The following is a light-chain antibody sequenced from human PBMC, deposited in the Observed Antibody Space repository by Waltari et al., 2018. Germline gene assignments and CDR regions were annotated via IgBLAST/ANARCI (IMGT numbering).Light chain of an antibody. Sequence: QSVLTQPPSVSGAPGQRVTISCSGANSNIGAFQLHWYQKSPGAAPKLLLYGSTNRPAGVPDRFSGSKSDTSASLVITGLQVEDEGDFYCQSYDNMVHGCVFGTGTKVIV. V-gene: IGLV1-40*02. CDR1: NSNIGAFQ. CDR3: QSYDNMVHGCV. J-gene: IGLJ1*01. CDR2: GST.